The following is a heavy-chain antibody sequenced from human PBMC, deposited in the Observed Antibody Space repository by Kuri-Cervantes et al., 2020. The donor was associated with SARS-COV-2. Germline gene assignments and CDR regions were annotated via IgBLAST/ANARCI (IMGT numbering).Heavy chain of an antibody. CDR3: ARHYITWYFDL. J-gene: IGHJ2*01. Sequence: SETLSLTCTVSGGSISSSSYYWGWIRQPPGKGLEWIGSIYYSGSTYYNPSLKSRVTISVDTSKNQFSLKLSSVTAADTAVYYCARHYITWYFDLWGRGTLVTVSS. D-gene: IGHD3-10*01. CDR2: IYYSGST. CDR1: GGSISSSSYY. V-gene: IGHV4-39*01.